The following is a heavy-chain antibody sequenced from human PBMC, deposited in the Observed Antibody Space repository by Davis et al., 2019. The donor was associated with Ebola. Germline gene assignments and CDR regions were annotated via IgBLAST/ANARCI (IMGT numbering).Heavy chain of an antibody. Sequence: GESLKISCAASGFTFRNYAMHWVRQAPGKGLEWVAVVSHSERERFYADSVKGRFTISRDNSENTLYLQMNSLTADDTSVYYWARAGFDEVLDYWGQGTPVTVS. CDR3: ARAGFDEVLDY. CDR1: GFTFRNYA. CDR2: VSHSERER. V-gene: IGHV3-30*04. D-gene: IGHD3-3*01. J-gene: IGHJ4*02.